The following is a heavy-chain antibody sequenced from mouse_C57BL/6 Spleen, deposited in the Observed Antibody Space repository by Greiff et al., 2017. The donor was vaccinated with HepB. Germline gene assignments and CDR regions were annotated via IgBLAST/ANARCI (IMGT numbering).Heavy chain of an antibody. D-gene: IGHD2-4*01. CDR2: IWSGGST. J-gene: IGHJ3*01. CDR3: ARNEGVYYDYDEGAWFAY. V-gene: IGHV2-2*01. Sequence: VNVVESGPGLVQPSQSLSITCTVSGFSLTSYGVHWVRQSPGKGLEWLGVIWSGGSTDYNAAFISRLSISKDNSKSQVFFKMNSLQADDTAIYYCARNEGVYYDYDEGAWFAYWGQGTLVTVSA. CDR1: GFSLTSYG.